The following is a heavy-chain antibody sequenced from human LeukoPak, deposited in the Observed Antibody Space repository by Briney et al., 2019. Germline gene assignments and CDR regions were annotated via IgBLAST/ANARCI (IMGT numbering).Heavy chain of an antibody. CDR1: GFTFSNYG. Sequence: GGSLRLSCAASGFTFSNYGMSWVRQAPGKGLEWVSCISVSGGSTYYGDSVKGRFTISRDNAKKSLYLQMNSLRVEDTAVYYCARVGYSSSWHSGSAFDFWGQGTKVTVSS. CDR2: ISVSGGST. V-gene: IGHV3-23*01. J-gene: IGHJ3*01. D-gene: IGHD6-13*01. CDR3: ARVGYSSSWHSGSAFDF.